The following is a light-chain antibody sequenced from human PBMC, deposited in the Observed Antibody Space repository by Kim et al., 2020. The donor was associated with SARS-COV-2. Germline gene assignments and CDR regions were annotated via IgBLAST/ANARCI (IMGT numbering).Light chain of an antibody. CDR2: WAS. J-gene: IGKJ2*01. V-gene: IGKV4-1*01. CDR3: HQYFDTPFT. Sequence: RATINCKSSQSVLFSSNNKNYLAWYQQKPGQPPKLLIYWASSRESGVPDRFSGSGSGTDFTLTISSLHAEDVAVYYCHQYFDTPFTFGQGTKLEI. CDR1: QSVLFSSNNKNY.